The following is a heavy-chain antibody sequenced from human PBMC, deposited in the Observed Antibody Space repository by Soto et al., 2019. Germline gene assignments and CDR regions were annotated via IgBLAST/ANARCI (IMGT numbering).Heavy chain of an antibody. Sequence: PGGSLRLSCAASGFTFSSYWMSWVRQAPGKGLEWVANIKQDGSEKYYVDSVKGRFTISRDNAKNSLYLQMNSLRAEDTAVYYCARDDRSSTSCSPIYDYWGQGTLVTVSS. CDR1: GFTFSSYW. J-gene: IGHJ4*02. CDR2: IKQDGSEK. CDR3: ARDDRSSTSCSPIYDY. V-gene: IGHV3-7*05. D-gene: IGHD2-2*01.